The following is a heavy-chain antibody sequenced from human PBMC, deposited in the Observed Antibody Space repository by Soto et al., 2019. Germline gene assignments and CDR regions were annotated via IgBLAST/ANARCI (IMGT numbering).Heavy chain of an antibody. V-gene: IGHV3-21*01. J-gene: IGHJ4*02. D-gene: IGHD3-16*01. CDR1: GFTFSSYA. Sequence: PGGSLRLSCAASGFTFSSYAMSWVRQAPGGGLEWLSSITGTSAFTEYAESIEGRFTISRDNPNKLLFLHMDNLRPEDTAVYYCARGNLAFQGAFDLWGQGTLVTVSS. CDR2: ITGTSAFT. CDR3: ARGNLAFQGAFDL.